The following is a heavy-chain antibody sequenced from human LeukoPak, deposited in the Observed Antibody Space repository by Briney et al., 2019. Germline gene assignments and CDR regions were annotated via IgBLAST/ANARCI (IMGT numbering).Heavy chain of an antibody. Sequence: SETLSLTCTVSGGSISSGSYYWSWIRQPAGKGREWIGRIYTSGSTNFNPSLKGRVATSVDTSKNQFSLKLSSVTAADTAVYSCARCPYDILTGYYSVDYWGQGTLVTVSS. CDR3: ARCPYDILTGYYSVDY. CDR2: IYTSGST. J-gene: IGHJ4*02. D-gene: IGHD3-9*01. V-gene: IGHV4-61*02. CDR1: GGSISSGSYY.